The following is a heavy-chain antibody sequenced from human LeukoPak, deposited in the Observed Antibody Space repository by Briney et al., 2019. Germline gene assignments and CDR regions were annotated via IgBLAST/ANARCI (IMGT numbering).Heavy chain of an antibody. Sequence: QPGGSLRLSCAASGFTFSSYAMSWVRQAPETGLEWVSAISDSGGTTYYADSVKGRFTISRDNSKNTLYLQMNSLRAEDTAVYYCAKDLRGFTAAGIFDFWGQGTLVTASS. CDR1: GFTFSSYA. D-gene: IGHD6-13*01. J-gene: IGHJ4*02. CDR2: ISDSGGTT. CDR3: AKDLRGFTAAGIFDF. V-gene: IGHV3-23*01.